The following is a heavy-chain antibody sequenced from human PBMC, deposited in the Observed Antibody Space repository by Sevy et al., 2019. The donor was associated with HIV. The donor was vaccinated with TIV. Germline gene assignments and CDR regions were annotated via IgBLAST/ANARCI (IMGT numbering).Heavy chain of an antibody. V-gene: IGHV3-23*01. J-gene: IGHJ6*03. CDR1: GFSFDSYG. Sequence: GGSLRLSCAVSGFSFDSYGMTWVRQAPGKGLEWVSGISGSGSRTYYADSVKGRFIISRDNSKNTLDLQMNSLRSEDQAIYYCAKGGGGHYDPDEIGYYFYYYNMDVWGKGTMVTVSS. CDR2: ISGSGSRT. D-gene: IGHD3-22*01. CDR3: AKGGGGHYDPDEIGYYFYYYNMDV.